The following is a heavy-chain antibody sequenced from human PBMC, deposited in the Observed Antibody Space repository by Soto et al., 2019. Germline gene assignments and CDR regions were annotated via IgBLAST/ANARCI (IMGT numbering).Heavy chain of an antibody. V-gene: IGHV1-18*01. D-gene: IGHD6-19*01. CDR3: ARDALGLQWLPYYSDY. CDR1: GYTFPSYG. CDR2: TIPYNGNT. Sequence: QVQLVQSGGEVKKPGASVKVSCKASGYTFPSYGIAWVRQAPGQGLEWMGWTIPYNGNTNYAQNLQGRVTMTTDTPTSTAYMELRSLTSDDTAVYYCARDALGLQWLPYYSDYWGQGTLVTVSS. J-gene: IGHJ4*02.